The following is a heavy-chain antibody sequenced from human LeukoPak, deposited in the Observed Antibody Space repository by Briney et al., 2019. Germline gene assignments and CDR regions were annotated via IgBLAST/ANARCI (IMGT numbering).Heavy chain of an antibody. CDR1: GVSISSSSYY. CDR2: IYYSGST. CDR3: ARQGPKGGYYDSSGSFDY. J-gene: IGHJ4*02. V-gene: IGHV4-39*01. D-gene: IGHD3-22*01. Sequence: SETLSLTCTVSGVSISSSSYYWGWIRQPPGKGLEWIGSIYYSGSTYYNPSLKSRVTISVDTSKNQFSLKLSSVTAADTAVYYCARQGPKGGYYDSSGSFDYWGQGTLVTVSS.